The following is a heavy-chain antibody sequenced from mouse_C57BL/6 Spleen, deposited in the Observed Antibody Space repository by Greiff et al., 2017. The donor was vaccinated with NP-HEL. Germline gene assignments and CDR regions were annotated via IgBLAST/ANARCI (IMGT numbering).Heavy chain of an antibody. CDR2: IYPGDGDT. J-gene: IGHJ3*01. D-gene: IGHD1-1*01. CDR3: ARFYGSSLAWFAY. CDR1: GYAFSSYW. Sequence: VQLQQSGAELVKPGASVKISCKASGYAFSSYWMNWVKQRPGKGLEWIGQIYPGDGDTNYNGKFKGKATLTADKSSSTTYMQLSSLTSEDSAVYVCARFYGSSLAWFAYWGQGTLVTVSA. V-gene: IGHV1-80*01.